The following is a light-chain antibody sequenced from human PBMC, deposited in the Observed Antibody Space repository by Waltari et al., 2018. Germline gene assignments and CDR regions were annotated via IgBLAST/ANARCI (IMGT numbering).Light chain of an antibody. Sequence: DIVMTQSPDSLAVSLGERATINCKSSQSVLYSSNNKNYLAWYQQRSGQPPKLLIYWASIRGSGVSDGFSGSGSGTDFTLTSSSLQAEDVAVYYCQQNYSAPSTYGGGTKVEIK. CDR2: WAS. J-gene: IGKJ4*01. CDR1: QSVLYSSNNKNY. CDR3: QQNYSAPST. V-gene: IGKV4-1*01.